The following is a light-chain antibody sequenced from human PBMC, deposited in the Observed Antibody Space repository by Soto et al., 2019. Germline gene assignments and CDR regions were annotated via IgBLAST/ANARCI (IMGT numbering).Light chain of an antibody. J-gene: IGKJ4*01. V-gene: IGKV1-9*01. CDR3: QQLENYPLT. CDR2: DAA. Sequence: DIQLTQSPSFLSASVGDRVTITCRASQAIRNHLGWYQQKSGKVPKLLIYDAATLQGGDPSRFSGRGYGTEFTLTISSLQPEDFATYYCQQLENYPLTFGGGTEVEI. CDR1: QAIRNH.